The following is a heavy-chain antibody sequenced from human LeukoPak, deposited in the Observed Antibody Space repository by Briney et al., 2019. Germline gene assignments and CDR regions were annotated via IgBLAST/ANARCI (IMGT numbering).Heavy chain of an antibody. D-gene: IGHD6-19*01. CDR2: ISSSSSTI. Sequence: PWGSLRLSCAASGFTFSSYSMNWVRQAPGKGLEWVSYISSSSSTIYYADSVEGRFTISRDNAKNSLYLQMNSLRDEDTAVYYCARAVAATFDYWGQGTLVTVSS. CDR1: GFTFSSYS. CDR3: ARAVAATFDY. V-gene: IGHV3-48*02. J-gene: IGHJ4*02.